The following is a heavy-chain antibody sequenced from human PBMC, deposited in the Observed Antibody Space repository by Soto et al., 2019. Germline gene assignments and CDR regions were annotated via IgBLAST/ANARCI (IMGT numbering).Heavy chain of an antibody. CDR2: INPSGGST. D-gene: IGHD2-2*01. CDR1: GYTFTSYY. CDR3: ARGPIKTLGIVVVPAAMSGGHWFDS. J-gene: IGHJ5*01. V-gene: IGHV1-46*01. Sequence: ASVKVSCKASGYTFTSYYMHWVRQAPGQGLEWMGIINPSGGSTSYAQKFQGRVTMTRDTSTSTVYMELSSLRSEDTAVYYCARGPIKTLGIVVVPAAMSGGHWFDSWGQGTLVTVSS.